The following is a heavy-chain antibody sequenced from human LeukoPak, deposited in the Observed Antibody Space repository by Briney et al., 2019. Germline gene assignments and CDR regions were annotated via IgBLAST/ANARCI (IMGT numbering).Heavy chain of an antibody. J-gene: IGHJ4*02. Sequence: SETLSLTCAVSGGSISTSNSYWGWIRRPPGKGLEWVGSIYYSGNTYYNPSLKSRVTISVETSKNQFSLNLSSVTAADTAVYYCARGRLARSPYFDYWGQGTLVTVSS. CDR2: IYYSGNT. CDR1: GGSISTSNSY. CDR3: ARGRLARSPYFDY. V-gene: IGHV4-39*07. D-gene: IGHD6-19*01.